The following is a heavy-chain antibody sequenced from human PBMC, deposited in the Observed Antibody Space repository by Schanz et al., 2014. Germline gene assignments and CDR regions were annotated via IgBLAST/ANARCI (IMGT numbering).Heavy chain of an antibody. CDR1: GLTFTSAW. V-gene: IGHV3-66*01. D-gene: IGHD1-1*01. Sequence: EVQLVESGGGLVKPGGSLRLSCATSGLTFTSAWMSCVRQAPGRGLEWVSIIFTDGRTYYADSVKGRFTISRDNAKNSLYLEMNSLRAEDTALYYCARDRRNADLDYWGQGTLVTVSS. CDR2: IFTDGRT. J-gene: IGHJ4*02. CDR3: ARDRRNADLDY.